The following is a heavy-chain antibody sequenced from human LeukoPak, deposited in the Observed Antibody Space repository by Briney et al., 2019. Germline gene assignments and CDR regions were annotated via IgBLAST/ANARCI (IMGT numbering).Heavy chain of an antibody. CDR2: IYHSGST. CDR1: GGSISSGGYY. D-gene: IGHD3-3*01. CDR3: ARGDDFWSGYSIDY. Sequence: SETLSLTCTVSGGSISSGGYYWSWIRQPPGKGLEWIGYIYHSGSTYYNPSLKSRVTISVDRSKNQFSLKLSSVTAADTAVYYCARGDDFWSGYSIDYWGQGTLVTVSS. V-gene: IGHV4-30-2*01. J-gene: IGHJ4*02.